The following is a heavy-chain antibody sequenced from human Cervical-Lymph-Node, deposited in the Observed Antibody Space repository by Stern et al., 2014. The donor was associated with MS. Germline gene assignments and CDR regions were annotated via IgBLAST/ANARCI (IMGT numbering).Heavy chain of an antibody. J-gene: IGHJ5*02. Sequence: QVQLVESGAEVKKPGASVKVSCKASGYTFTRFDIHWVRQATGQGLEWMAWMNPNNGNSDSAENFKARVTLTSNTSLSTAYMELSSLKAEDTAIYYCARVRTVARRRVDLWGQGTLVTVSS. CDR1: GYTFTRFD. V-gene: IGHV1-8*01. D-gene: IGHD2-15*01. CDR3: ARVRTVARRRVDL. CDR2: MNPNNGNS.